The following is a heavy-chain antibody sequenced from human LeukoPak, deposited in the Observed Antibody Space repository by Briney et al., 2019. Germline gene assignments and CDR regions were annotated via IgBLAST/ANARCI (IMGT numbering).Heavy chain of an antibody. D-gene: IGHD2-15*01. J-gene: IGHJ4*02. CDR2: ISSSGGST. CDR1: GFTLSSYA. V-gene: IGHV3-23*01. CDR3: AKAPVASCSGAFCYPFDY. Sequence: GGSLRLSCAASGFTLSSYAMSWVRQAPGKGLQWVSGISSSGGSTYYVDSVKGRFTISRDNSKNTLYLQMNSLRAEDTAVYYCAKAPVASCSGAFCYPFDYWGQGTLVTVSS.